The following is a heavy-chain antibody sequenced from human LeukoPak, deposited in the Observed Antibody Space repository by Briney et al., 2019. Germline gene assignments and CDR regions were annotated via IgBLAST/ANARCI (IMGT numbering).Heavy chain of an antibody. Sequence: GESLKISCKGSGYSFTNYWIGWVRQMPGKGLEWMGIIYPGDSDTRYSPSFQGQVTISADKSISTAYLQWSSLKASDTAMYYCARWADSSGWLMEMYYWGQGTLVTVSS. CDR3: ARWADSSGWLMEMYY. CDR1: GYSFTNYW. J-gene: IGHJ4*02. D-gene: IGHD6-19*01. CDR2: IYPGDSDT. V-gene: IGHV5-51*01.